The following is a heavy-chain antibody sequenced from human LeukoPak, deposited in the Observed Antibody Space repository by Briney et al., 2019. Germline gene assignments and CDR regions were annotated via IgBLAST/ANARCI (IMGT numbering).Heavy chain of an antibody. CDR2: INPNNGGT. J-gene: IGHJ4*02. CDR1: GYTFTGYF. Sequence: ASVKVSCKASGYTFTGYFIHWVRQAPGQGLEWMGWINPNNGGTKYAQKFQDRVTMTRDTSISTAYMELSRLRSDDTAVYYCARGTLYGANWNYWGQGTLVTVSS. V-gene: IGHV1-2*02. CDR3: ARGTLYGANWNY. D-gene: IGHD4/OR15-4a*01.